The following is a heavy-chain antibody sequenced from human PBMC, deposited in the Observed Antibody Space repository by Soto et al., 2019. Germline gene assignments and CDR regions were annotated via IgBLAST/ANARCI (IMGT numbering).Heavy chain of an antibody. J-gene: IGHJ4*02. CDR3: ARDAYDRGSLDY. D-gene: IGHD3-22*01. CDR2: IIPLFNTT. Sequence: QVQLVQSGAEVKKPGSSVKVSCKASGGNFSTHAISWVRQAPGQGLVWMGGIIPLFNTTISAQKFQGRVTITADEYTSIAYMELGSLRSEDTAVYYCARDAYDRGSLDYWGQGTLVTVSS. CDR1: GGNFSTHA. V-gene: IGHV1-69*01.